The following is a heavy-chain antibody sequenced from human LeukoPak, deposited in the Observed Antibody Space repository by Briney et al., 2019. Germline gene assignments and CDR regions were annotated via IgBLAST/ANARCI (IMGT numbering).Heavy chain of an antibody. CDR2: INHSGST. CDR1: GGSFSGYY. Sequence: KPSETLSLTCAVYGGSFSGYYWSWIRQPPGKGLEWIGEINHSGSTNYNPSLKSRVTISVDTSKNQFSLKLNSVTAADTAVYYCARGAPMVRGVIIDIIPMDVWGKGTTVTVSS. D-gene: IGHD3-10*01. CDR3: ARGAPMVRGVIIDIIPMDV. V-gene: IGHV4-34*01. J-gene: IGHJ6*03.